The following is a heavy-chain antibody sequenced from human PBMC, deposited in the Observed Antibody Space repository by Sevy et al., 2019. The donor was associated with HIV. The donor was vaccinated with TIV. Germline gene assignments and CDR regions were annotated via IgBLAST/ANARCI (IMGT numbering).Heavy chain of an antibody. CDR3: ARDNYYDSTDYYGMDV. Sequence: ASVKVSCKASGYTFTSYGISWVRQAPGQGLEWMGWISAYNGNTNYAQKLQGRVTMTTDTSTSTAYMELRSLRSDDTAVYYCARDNYYDSTDYYGMDVWGQGTTVTVSS. V-gene: IGHV1-18*01. D-gene: IGHD3-22*01. CDR1: GYTFTSYG. J-gene: IGHJ6*02. CDR2: ISAYNGNT.